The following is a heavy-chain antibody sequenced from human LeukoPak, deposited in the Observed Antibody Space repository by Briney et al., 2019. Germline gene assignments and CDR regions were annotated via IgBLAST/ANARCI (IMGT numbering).Heavy chain of an antibody. V-gene: IGHV3-7*01. CDR2: IEQDGSDK. Sequence: PGRSLRLSCAASGFTLSAYAMTWVRQAPGKGLEWMANIEQDGSDKYYVDSVKGRFTVSRDNAKNSLYLQMSSLRAEDTAIYYCARSMGWRDTFDSWGQGTMVTVSS. CDR3: ARSMGWRDTFDS. J-gene: IGHJ3*02. CDR1: GFTLSAYA. D-gene: IGHD6-19*01.